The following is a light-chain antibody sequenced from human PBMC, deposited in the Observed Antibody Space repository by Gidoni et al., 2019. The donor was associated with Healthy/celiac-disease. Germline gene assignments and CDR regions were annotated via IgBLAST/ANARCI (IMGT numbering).Light chain of an antibody. CDR3: QQYNNWPPYT. Sequence: EIVMTQSPATLSVSPGERATLSCRASQSVSSNLAWYQQKTGQAPRRLIYGASTRATGIPARFSGSGSGTEFTLTISSLQSEDFAVYYCQQYNNWPPYTFXXXTKLEIK. CDR1: QSVSSN. J-gene: IGKJ2*01. CDR2: GAS. V-gene: IGKV3-15*01.